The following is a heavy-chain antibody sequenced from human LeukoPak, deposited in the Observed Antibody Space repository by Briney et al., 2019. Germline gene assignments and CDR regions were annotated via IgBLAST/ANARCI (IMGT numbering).Heavy chain of an antibody. J-gene: IGHJ5*02. V-gene: IGHV1-2*02. Sequence: ASVKVSCKTSGYTFTGYYIHWVRQAPGQGLEWMGWINPNSGGTNYAQKFQGRVTMTRDTSISTAYMDLSRLRSDDTAVYYCARGDGYCSGGRCSRVWFDPWGQGTLVTVSS. D-gene: IGHD2-15*01. CDR3: ARGDGYCSGGRCSRVWFDP. CDR2: INPNSGGT. CDR1: GYTFTGYY.